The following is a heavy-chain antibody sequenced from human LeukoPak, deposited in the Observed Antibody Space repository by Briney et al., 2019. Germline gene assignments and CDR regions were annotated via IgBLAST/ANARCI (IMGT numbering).Heavy chain of an antibody. Sequence: SETLSLTCTVSGGSISSYYWSWIRQPPGKGLEWIGYIYYSGSTNYNPSLKSRVTISVDTSKNQFSLKLSSVTAADTAVYYCARDPIAAAGITFDYWGQGTLVTVSS. CDR2: IYYSGST. CDR3: ARDPIAAAGITFDY. V-gene: IGHV4-59*01. J-gene: IGHJ4*02. D-gene: IGHD6-13*01. CDR1: GGSISSYY.